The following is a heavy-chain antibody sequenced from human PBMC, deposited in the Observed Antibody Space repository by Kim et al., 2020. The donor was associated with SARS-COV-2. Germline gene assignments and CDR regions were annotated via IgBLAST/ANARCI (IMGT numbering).Heavy chain of an antibody. Sequence: GESLKISCKGSGYSFTSYWIGWVRQMPGKGLEWMGIIYPGDSDTRYSPSFQGQVTISADKSISTAYLQWSSLKASDTAMYYCARTVAGGSTSGYYYHAFDTWGQGTMVTVSS. CDR3: ARTVAGGSTSGYYYHAFDT. V-gene: IGHV5-51*01. CDR2: IYPGDSDT. D-gene: IGHD3-22*01. CDR1: GYSFTSYW. J-gene: IGHJ3*02.